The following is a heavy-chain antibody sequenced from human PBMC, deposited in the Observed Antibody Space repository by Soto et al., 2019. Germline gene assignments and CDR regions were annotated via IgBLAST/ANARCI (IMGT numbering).Heavy chain of an antibody. CDR3: ARVSVDVPE. Sequence: RLVQSGAEVKKPGASVRVSCKTSGPTFIAYYIHWVRQAPGQGLEWMGWIDPKSGGTTYEQKFLGRVTMTRDTSINTAYMDLNRLTSDDTAVYYCARVSVDVPEWGQGTLITVSS. V-gene: IGHV1-2*02. D-gene: IGHD5-12*01. J-gene: IGHJ4*02. CDR1: GPTFIAYY. CDR2: IDPKSGGT.